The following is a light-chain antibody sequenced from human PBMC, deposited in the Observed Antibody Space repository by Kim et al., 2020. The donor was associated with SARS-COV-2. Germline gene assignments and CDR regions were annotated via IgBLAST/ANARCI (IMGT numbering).Light chain of an antibody. Sequence: EIVLTQSPGTLSLSPGERATLSCRASQSVSSTYLAWYQQKPGQAPRLLIYGASSRATGIPDMFSGSGSGTDFTLTISRLEPEDFAVYYCQQYGRSPLTFGGGTKVDIK. CDR2: GAS. J-gene: IGKJ4*01. CDR1: QSVSSTY. CDR3: QQYGRSPLT. V-gene: IGKV3-20*01.